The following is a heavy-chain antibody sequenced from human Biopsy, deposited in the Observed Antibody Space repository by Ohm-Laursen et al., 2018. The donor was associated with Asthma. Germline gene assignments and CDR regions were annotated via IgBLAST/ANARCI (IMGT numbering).Heavy chain of an antibody. Sequence: SLRLSCAAAGFSFSNFAIHWVRQAPGKGLEWVGVISKDASTQDYADSVKGRFTMARDNSKNTLDLQMNSPREEDTAVYYCVRDGTDDAFDIWGQGTVVSVSS. CDR3: VRDGTDDAFDI. V-gene: IGHV3-30*01. CDR2: ISKDASTQ. CDR1: GFSFSNFA. J-gene: IGHJ3*02. D-gene: IGHD1-1*01.